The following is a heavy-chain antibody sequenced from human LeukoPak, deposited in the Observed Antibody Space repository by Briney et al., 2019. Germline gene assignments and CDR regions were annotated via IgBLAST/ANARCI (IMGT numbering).Heavy chain of an antibody. CDR1: GGSISSYY. Sequence: PSETLSLTCTVSGGSISSYYWSWIRQPAGKGLEWIGRIYTSGSTNYNPSLKSRVTMSVDTSKNQFSLKLSSVTAADTAVYFCARLFRYYYGSGAPRGYFDYWGQGTLVTVSS. D-gene: IGHD3-10*01. V-gene: IGHV4-4*07. J-gene: IGHJ4*02. CDR2: IYTSGST. CDR3: ARLFRYYYGSGAPRGYFDY.